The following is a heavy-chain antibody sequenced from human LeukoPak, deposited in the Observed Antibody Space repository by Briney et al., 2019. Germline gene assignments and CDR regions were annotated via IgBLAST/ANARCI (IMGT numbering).Heavy chain of an antibody. CDR1: EFTFSSYT. Sequence: GGSLRLSCAASEFTFSSYTINWGRQAPGKGLEWVSSISSTSTYISYADSVKGRFTISRDNAKNSLYLQMNSLRAEDTAVYYCARGGGNFDYWGQGTLVTVSS. V-gene: IGHV3-21*01. CDR3: ARGGGNFDY. J-gene: IGHJ4*02. CDR2: ISSTSTYI. D-gene: IGHD2-15*01.